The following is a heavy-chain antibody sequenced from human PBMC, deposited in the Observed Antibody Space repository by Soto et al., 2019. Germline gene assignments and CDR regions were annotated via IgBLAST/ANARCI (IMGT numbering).Heavy chain of an antibody. V-gene: IGHV3-53*01. CDR3: GRSCVTECSIPIFFDF. CDR2: IYSAGST. Sequence: GGSLRLSCAASGLSVSSSYMCWVRQAPGKGLQWVSVIYSAGSTYYANSVKGRFTISRDISTNMVYLQMSSLTDEATAVYYCGRSCVTECSIPIFFDFWGQGALVTVSS. J-gene: IGHJ4*02. CDR1: GLSVSSSY. D-gene: IGHD2-21*01.